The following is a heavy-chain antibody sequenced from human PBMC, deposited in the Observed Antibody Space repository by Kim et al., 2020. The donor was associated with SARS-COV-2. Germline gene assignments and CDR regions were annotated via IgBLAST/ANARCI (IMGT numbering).Heavy chain of an antibody. CDR1: GFTFSGSA. J-gene: IGHJ4*02. CDR3: TTGTDGPGY. Sequence: GGSLRLSCAASGFTFSGSAMHWVRQASGKGLEWIGRIRSKANYYATAYGASVKGRFTLSRDDSENMAYLQMNSLKTEDTAVYYCTTGTDGPGYWGQGTLVTVSS. CDR2: IRSKANYYAT. D-gene: IGHD1-7*01. V-gene: IGHV3-73*01.